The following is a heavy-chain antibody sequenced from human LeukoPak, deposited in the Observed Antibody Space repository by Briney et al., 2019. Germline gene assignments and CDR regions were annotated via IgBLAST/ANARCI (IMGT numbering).Heavy chain of an antibody. Sequence: GGSLRLSCAASGFTFSSYSMNWVRQAPGKGLEWVSSISSSSSYIYYADSVKGRFTISRDNAKNSLYLQMNSLRAEDTAGYYCARDQGAIVGATDYWGQGTLVTVSS. J-gene: IGHJ4*02. CDR3: ARDQGAIVGATDY. D-gene: IGHD1-26*01. CDR1: GFTFSSYS. V-gene: IGHV3-21*01. CDR2: ISSSSSYI.